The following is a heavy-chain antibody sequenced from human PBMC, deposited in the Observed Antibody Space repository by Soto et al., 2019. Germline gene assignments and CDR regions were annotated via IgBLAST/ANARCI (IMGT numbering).Heavy chain of an antibody. Sequence: QVQLVQSGAEVKKPGASVKVSCKASGYTFTSYGISWVRQAPGQGLEWMGWISAYNGNTNYGQKLRGTVTMTTETSTSRAYMEPRSRRSDDTAVYYCARDSCSGTRCPARNWFDPWGQGTLVTVSS. CDR3: ARDSCSGTRCPARNWFDP. D-gene: IGHD2-2*01. V-gene: IGHV1-18*01. J-gene: IGHJ5*02. CDR2: ISAYNGNT. CDR1: GYTFTSYG.